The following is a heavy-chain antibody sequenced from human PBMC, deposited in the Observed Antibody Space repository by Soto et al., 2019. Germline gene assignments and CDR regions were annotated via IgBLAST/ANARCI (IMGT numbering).Heavy chain of an antibody. D-gene: IGHD6-13*01. CDR2: ISYDGNNK. CDR1: GFTFSGYA. J-gene: IGHJ4*02. V-gene: IGHV3-30-3*01. CDR3: ARVQQMVLPPFDY. Sequence: GGSLRLSCAASGFTFSGYAMHWVRQPPGKGLEWVAVISYDGNNKYYADSVKGRFTISRDNSKNTLYLQMNSLRTEDTAVYYCARVQQMVLPPFDYWGQGTLVTVSS.